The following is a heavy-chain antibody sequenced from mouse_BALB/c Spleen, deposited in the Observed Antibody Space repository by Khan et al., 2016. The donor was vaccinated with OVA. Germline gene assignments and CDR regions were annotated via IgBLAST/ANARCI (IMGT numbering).Heavy chain of an antibody. V-gene: IGHV5-17*02. CDR3: ARILGIYAMDY. CDR2: ISSGSSTF. CDR1: GFTFSSFG. J-gene: IGHJ4*01. Sequence: EVELVESGGGLVQPGGSRKLSCAASGFTFSSFGMFWIRQAPEKGLEWVAYISSGSSTFYYADTVKGRFTITRDNPKNTLFLQMTSLRSEDTAMYYCARILGIYAMDYWGQGTSVTFSS. D-gene: IGHD1-1*02.